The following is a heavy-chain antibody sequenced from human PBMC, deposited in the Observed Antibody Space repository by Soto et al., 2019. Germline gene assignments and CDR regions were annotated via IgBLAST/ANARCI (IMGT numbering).Heavy chain of an antibody. V-gene: IGHV3-23*01. Sequence: PGGSLRLSCAASVFTFSSYAMSWVRQAPGKGLEWVSAISGSGGSTYYADSVKGRFTISRDNSKNTLYLQMNSLRAEDTAVYYCAKETLGGYYDILTGPFDPWGQGTLVTVSS. CDR3: AKETLGGYYDILTGPFDP. CDR1: VFTFSSYA. J-gene: IGHJ5*02. D-gene: IGHD3-9*01. CDR2: ISGSGGST.